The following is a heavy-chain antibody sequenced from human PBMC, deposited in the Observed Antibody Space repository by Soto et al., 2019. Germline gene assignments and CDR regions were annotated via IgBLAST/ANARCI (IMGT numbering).Heavy chain of an antibody. J-gene: IGHJ4*02. V-gene: IGHV3-23*01. Sequence: EVQLLESGGGLVQPGESLRLSCAASGFTFSSYAMSWVRQAPGKGLEWVSVISGSDDSTYYADSVKGRFTISRDNSKNTLYLKMNSLRAEDTAVYYCAKRSSSSTFDYWGQGPLGTVSS. D-gene: IGHD6-6*01. CDR2: ISGSDDST. CDR3: AKRSSSSTFDY. CDR1: GFTFSSYA.